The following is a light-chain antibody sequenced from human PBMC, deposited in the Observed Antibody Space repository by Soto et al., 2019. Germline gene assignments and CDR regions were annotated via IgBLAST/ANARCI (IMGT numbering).Light chain of an antibody. J-gene: IGLJ7*01. CDR2: EVS. Sequence: QSALTQPASVSGSPGQSITITCTGTSSDVGGYNYVSWHQQHPGKAPKVMIYEVSNRPSGVSNRFSGSKSGNTASLTISGLQAEDEADYYCSSYTSSSTLGVFGTGTQLTVL. V-gene: IGLV2-14*01. CDR3: SSYTSSSTLGV. CDR1: SSDVGGYNY.